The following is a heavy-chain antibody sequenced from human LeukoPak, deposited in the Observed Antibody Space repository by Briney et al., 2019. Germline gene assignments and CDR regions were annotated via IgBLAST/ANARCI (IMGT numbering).Heavy chain of an antibody. Sequence: GASVKVSCKASGGTFSSYAISWVRQAPGQGLEWMGRIIPILGIANYAQKFQGRVTITEDKSTSTAYMELSSLRSEDTAVYYCARVPSSSGSYYPYYFDYWGQGTLVTVSS. V-gene: IGHV1-69*04. CDR1: GGTFSSYA. CDR3: ARVPSSSGSYYPYYFDY. D-gene: IGHD3-10*01. J-gene: IGHJ4*02. CDR2: IIPILGIA.